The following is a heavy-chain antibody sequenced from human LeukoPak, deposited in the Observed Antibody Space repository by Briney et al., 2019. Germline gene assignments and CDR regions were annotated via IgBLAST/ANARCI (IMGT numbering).Heavy chain of an antibody. CDR2: VYYTGSA. J-gene: IGHJ6*03. CDR1: GGSISSSPYY. D-gene: IGHD2-2*01. CDR3: LSWDCINTSCSDYYYDTDV. V-gene: IGHV4-39*02. Sequence: SETLSLTCTVSGGSISSSPYYWGWIRQPPGKGLEWIGNVYYTGSAHYNPSLKSRVTISVDSSRNHFSLELNSVTAADTAVYYCLSWDCINTSCSDYYYDTDVWGKGTTVTVSS.